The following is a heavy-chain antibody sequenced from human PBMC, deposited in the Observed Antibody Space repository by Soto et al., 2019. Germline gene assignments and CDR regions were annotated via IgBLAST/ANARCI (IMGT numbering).Heavy chain of an antibody. J-gene: IGHJ6*02. CDR1: GRSISSSNW. D-gene: IGHD3-22*01. Sequence: SEALSLTCAYSGRSISSSNWWSRVRQPPGKRLEWSGVIYHSGSTHYNQSRKSRVTISVDKSKNQFSLKLSSVTAADTAVYYCARSPDSSGYYPRWYYYGMDVWGQGTTVTVSS. CDR3: ARSPDSSGYYPRWYYYGMDV. V-gene: IGHV4-4*02. CDR2: IYHSGST.